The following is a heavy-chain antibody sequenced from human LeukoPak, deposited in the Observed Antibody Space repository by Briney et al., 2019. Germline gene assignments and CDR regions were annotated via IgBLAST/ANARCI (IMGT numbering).Heavy chain of an antibody. V-gene: IGHV3-7*01. CDR1: GFTFSNYW. CDR3: AKGYSSSWWYAFDI. CDR2: LKQDGSEE. J-gene: IGHJ3*02. D-gene: IGHD6-13*01. Sequence: GGSLRLSCAASGFTFSNYWMSWVRQAPGKGLEWVANLKQDGSEEYYVDSVKGRFTISRDNAKNSLYLQMNSLRAEDTAVYYCAKGYSSSWWYAFDIWGQGTMVTVSS.